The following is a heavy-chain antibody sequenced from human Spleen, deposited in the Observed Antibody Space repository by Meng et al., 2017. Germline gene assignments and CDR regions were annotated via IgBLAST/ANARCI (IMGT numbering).Heavy chain of an antibody. CDR2: INWNGGST. CDR3: ARAERVDWSPDGLRYAFDI. Sequence: GESLKISCAASGFTFDDYGMSWVRQAPGKGLEWVSGINWNGGSTGYADSVKGRFTISRDNAKNSLYLQMNSLRAEDTALYYCARAERVDWSPDGLRYAFDIWGQGTMVTVSS. D-gene: IGHD3-9*01. J-gene: IGHJ3*02. V-gene: IGHV3-20*04. CDR1: GFTFDDYG.